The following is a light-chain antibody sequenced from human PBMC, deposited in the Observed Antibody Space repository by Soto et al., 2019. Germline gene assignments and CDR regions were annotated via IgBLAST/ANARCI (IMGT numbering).Light chain of an antibody. CDR2: DVT. V-gene: IGLV2-14*03. Sequence: QSVLTQPASVSGSPGQSITISCTGSSSDVGAYNYVSWYQQHPGKAPKLMIYDVTNGPSGVSIRFSGSKSGNTASLTISGLQAEDEADYSCSSYKSSTTLLFGTGTKITVL. J-gene: IGLJ1*01. CDR3: SSYKSSTTLL. CDR1: SSDVGAYNY.